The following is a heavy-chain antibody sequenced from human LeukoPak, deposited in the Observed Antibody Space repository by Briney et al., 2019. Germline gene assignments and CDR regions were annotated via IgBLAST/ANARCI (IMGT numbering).Heavy chain of an antibody. CDR1: GYSFTTYW. Sequence: GESLKISCKGSGYSFTTYWIGWVRQMPGKGLEWMGIIYPGDSDTRYSPSFQGQVTISADKSISTAYLQWSSLKASDTAIYYCARVKMGATRDYYYYMDVWGKGTTVTISS. D-gene: IGHD1-26*01. CDR3: ARVKMGATRDYYYYMDV. V-gene: IGHV5-51*01. CDR2: IYPGDSDT. J-gene: IGHJ6*03.